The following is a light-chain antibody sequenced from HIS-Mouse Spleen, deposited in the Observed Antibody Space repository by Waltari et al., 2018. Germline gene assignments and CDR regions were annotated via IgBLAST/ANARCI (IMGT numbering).Light chain of an antibody. CDR2: DVS. V-gene: IGLV2-14*03. J-gene: IGLJ2*01. CDR3: SSYTSSSTLVV. CDR1: SSDVGGYNY. Sequence: GRSITISCTGTSSDVGGYNYVSWYQQHPGKAPKLMIYDVSNRPSGVSNRFSGSKSGNTASLTISGLQAEDEADYYCSSYTSSSTLVVFGGGTKLTVL.